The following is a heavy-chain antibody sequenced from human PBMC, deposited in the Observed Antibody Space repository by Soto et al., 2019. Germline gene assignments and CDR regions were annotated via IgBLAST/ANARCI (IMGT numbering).Heavy chain of an antibody. CDR3: AKAPAYYYGSGTSHFDY. CDR1: GFLFSTYV. Sequence: GSLRLSCDASGFLFSTYVMSWVRQVPGKGLEWVSGISGSAGSTYYADSVKGRFTISRDNSKNTLYLQMNSLRVEDTAVYYCAKAPAYYYGSGTSHFDYWGQGTLVTVSS. CDR2: ISGSAGST. V-gene: IGHV3-23*01. J-gene: IGHJ4*02. D-gene: IGHD3-10*01.